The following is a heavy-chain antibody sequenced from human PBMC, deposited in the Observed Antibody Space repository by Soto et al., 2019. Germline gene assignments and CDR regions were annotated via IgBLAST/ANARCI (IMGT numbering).Heavy chain of an antibody. CDR3: ARDRPPGSLYGMDA. V-gene: IGHV1-18*01. J-gene: IGHJ6*02. CDR1: GYIFTTYS. CDR2: ISADSGYT. Sequence: QIQLVQFGGEVARPGASVTVSCEASGYIFTTYSLSWVRQTPAHGLEWMGWISADSGYTQYAQFFQGRVTMTRDTSRNTGHMTLRDLTSDDTGIYYCARDRPPGSLYGMDAWGQGTAVTVSS.